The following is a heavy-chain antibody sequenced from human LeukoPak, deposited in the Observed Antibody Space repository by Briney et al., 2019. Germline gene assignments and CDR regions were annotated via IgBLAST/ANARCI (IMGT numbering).Heavy chain of an antibody. D-gene: IGHD3-10*01. Sequence: ASVTVSCKPSGYTFPSYTMHWLGQAPGQSPEWMGSINGDNGNTKYSEKFQDRVTFTRDTSASSAYMELSSLRSEDTAVYYCARSSSGTYHYWGQGTLVTVSS. CDR1: GYTFPSYT. J-gene: IGHJ4*02. CDR3: ARSSSGTYHY. CDR2: INGDNGNT. V-gene: IGHV1-3*01.